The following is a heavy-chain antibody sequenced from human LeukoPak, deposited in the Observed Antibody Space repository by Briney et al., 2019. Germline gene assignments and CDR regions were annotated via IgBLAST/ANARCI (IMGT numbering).Heavy chain of an antibody. CDR1: GYTFTGYY. CDR2: INPNSGGT. CDR3: ARVSLFYGDYAHPWFDP. D-gene: IGHD4-17*01. Sequence: ASVKVSCTASGYTFTGYYMHWVRQAPGQGLEWMGWINPNSGGTNYAQKFQGRVTMTRDTSISTAYMELSRLRSDDTAVYYCARVSLFYGDYAHPWFDPWGQGTLVTVSS. J-gene: IGHJ5*02. V-gene: IGHV1-2*02.